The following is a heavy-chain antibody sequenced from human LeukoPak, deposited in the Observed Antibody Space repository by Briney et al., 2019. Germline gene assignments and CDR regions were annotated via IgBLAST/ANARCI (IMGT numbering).Heavy chain of an antibody. Sequence: GRSLRLSCEASGFSFSTSGVHWVRQAPGKGLEWMAVISKDGRKNHYADSVRGRFTISRDNSKSTLFLQMNSLRPEDTAIYYCARDLLNYGSAYYDVGIFDSWGQGTLVTVSS. J-gene: IGHJ4*02. V-gene: IGHV3-30*04. CDR3: ARDLLNYGSAYYDVGIFDS. D-gene: IGHD3-10*01. CDR1: GFSFSTSG. CDR2: ISKDGRKN.